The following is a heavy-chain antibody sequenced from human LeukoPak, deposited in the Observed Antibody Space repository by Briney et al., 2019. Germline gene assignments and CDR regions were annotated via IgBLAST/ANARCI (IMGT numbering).Heavy chain of an antibody. V-gene: IGHV3-21*01. D-gene: IGHD6-13*01. Sequence: GGSLRLSCAASGFTFSSYSMNWVRQAPGKGLEWVSSISSSSSYIYYADSGKGRFTISRDNAKNSLYLQMNSLRAEDTAVYYCARSSFARWFDPWGQGTLVTVSS. J-gene: IGHJ5*02. CDR2: ISSSSSYI. CDR1: GFTFSSYS. CDR3: ARSSFARWFDP.